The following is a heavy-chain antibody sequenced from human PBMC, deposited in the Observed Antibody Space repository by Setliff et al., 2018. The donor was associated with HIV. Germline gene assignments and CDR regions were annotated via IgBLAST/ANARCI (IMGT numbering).Heavy chain of an antibody. CDR3: AGRLNYYGSGNYPGALGI. Sequence: PSETLSLTCTVSGGSISSYYWSWIRQPPGKGLEWIGYIYTSGSTNYNPSLKSRVTISVDTSKNQFSLKLSSVTAAATAVYYCAGRLNYYGSGNYPGALGIWGQGTMVTVSS. CDR2: IYTSGST. J-gene: IGHJ3*02. V-gene: IGHV4-4*09. CDR1: GGSISSYY. D-gene: IGHD3-10*01.